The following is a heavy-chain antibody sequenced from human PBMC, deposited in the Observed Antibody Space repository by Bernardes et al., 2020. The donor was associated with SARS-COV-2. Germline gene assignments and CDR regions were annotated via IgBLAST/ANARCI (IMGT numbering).Heavy chain of an antibody. CDR2: ISSSSAYI. D-gene: IGHD2-15*01. J-gene: IGHJ6*02. V-gene: IGHV3-21*01. CDR1: GFTFNRHS. CDR3: TQLANFSGSSLYLSEDYYYGMDV. Sequence: GGSLRLSCEASGFTFNRHSMNWVRQAPGKGLEWVSLISSSSAYIYYADSVKGRFTISRDNAKNALYLQMNSLRVEDTAVYYCTQLANFSGSSLYLSEDYYYGMDVWSQGTTVTVS.